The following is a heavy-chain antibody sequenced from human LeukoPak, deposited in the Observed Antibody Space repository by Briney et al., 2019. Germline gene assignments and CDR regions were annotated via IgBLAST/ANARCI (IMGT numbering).Heavy chain of an antibody. D-gene: IGHD1-1*01. CDR1: GYTFTSYG. J-gene: IGHJ4*02. CDR3: ARDGNDVMDY. CDR2: ISGYNDNA. V-gene: IGHV1-18*01. Sequence: GASVKVSCTASGYTFTSYGISWVRQAPGQGLEWVGWISGYNDNAHYAQKLQGRVTMTREASTSTVYMELRSLSSDDTAIYYCARDGNDVMDYWGQGTLVTVSS.